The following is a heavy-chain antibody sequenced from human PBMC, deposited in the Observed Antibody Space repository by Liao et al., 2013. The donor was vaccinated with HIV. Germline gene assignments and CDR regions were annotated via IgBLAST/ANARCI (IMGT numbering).Heavy chain of an antibody. J-gene: IGHJ4*02. Sequence: QVQLQESGPGLVKPSATLSLKCTVSGGSISSYSWNWIRQSAARGVEWIGRVSAAGATLYNPSLRSRVTMSVDTSTNHFSLNLNLMTAADTGVYFCARGVPPDYWGQGTLVTVSS. CDR1: GGSISSYS. V-gene: IGHV4-4*07. D-gene: IGHD5/OR15-5a*01. CDR3: ARGVPPDY. CDR2: VSAAGAT.